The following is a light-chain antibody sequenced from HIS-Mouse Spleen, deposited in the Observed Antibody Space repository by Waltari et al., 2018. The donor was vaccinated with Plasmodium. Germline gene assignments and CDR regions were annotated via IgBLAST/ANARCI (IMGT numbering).Light chain of an antibody. Sequence: AIQMTPPPSSLSASVGDRVTITCRASQSISSYLNWYQQKPGKAPKLLIYAASSLQSGVPSRFSGSGSGTDFTLTISSLQPEDFATYYCLQDYNYPYTIGQGTKLEIK. CDR3: LQDYNYPYT. J-gene: IGKJ2*01. V-gene: IGKV1-6*01. CDR2: AAS. CDR1: QSISSY.